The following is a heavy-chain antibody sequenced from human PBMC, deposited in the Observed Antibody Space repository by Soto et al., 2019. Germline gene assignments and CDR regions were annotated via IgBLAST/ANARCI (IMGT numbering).Heavy chain of an antibody. J-gene: IGHJ4*01. CDR3: AKLLGPYDSSAQYALDY. D-gene: IGHD3-22*01. CDR1: GYTFTSYD. Sequence: QVQLVQSGAEVKKPGASVKVSCKASGYTFTSYDINWVRQATGQGLEWMGWMNPNSGNTGDAKKFQGRVTMTRTTSPSRANRRLSSLGSEDTAVYYWAKLLGPYDSSAQYALDYRGQETLVTVSS. CDR2: MNPNSGNT. V-gene: IGHV1-8*01.